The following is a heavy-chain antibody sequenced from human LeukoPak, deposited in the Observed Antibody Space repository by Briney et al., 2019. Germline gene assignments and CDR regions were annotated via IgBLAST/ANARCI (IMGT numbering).Heavy chain of an antibody. CDR2: INSRGDTI. CDR1: EFTFSDYH. CDR3: ARDRGDNWYFDL. D-gene: IGHD4-17*01. V-gene: IGHV3-11*01. Sequence: GGSLRLSCAASEFTFSDYHMSWIRQAPGKGLEWVSYINSRGDTIYYAESVGGRFSISRDDAKNSLFLQMSSLRADDTAVYYCARDRGDNWYFDLWGRGTLVTVSS. J-gene: IGHJ2*01.